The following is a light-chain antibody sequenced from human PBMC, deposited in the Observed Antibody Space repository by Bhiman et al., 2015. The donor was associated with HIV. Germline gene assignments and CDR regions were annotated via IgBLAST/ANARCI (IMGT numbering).Light chain of an antibody. CDR3: GTWDSSLSAEV. V-gene: IGLV2-14*01. CDR2: DVS. Sequence: QSALTQPASVSGSPGQSITISCTGTSSDVGTYNYVSWYQQHSGKAPKLMIYDVSKRPSGVSNRFSGSKSGNTASLTISGLQTGDEADYYCGTWDSSLSAEVFGGGTKLTVL. J-gene: IGLJ3*02. CDR1: SSDVGTYNY.